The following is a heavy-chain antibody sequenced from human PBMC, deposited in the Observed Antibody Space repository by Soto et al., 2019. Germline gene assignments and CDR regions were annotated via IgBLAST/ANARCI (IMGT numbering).Heavy chain of an antibody. CDR1: GFTFDDYA. J-gene: IGHJ6*03. CDR3: AKGTNYYYYYYLDV. CDR2: ISWNSGSI. Sequence: EVQLVESGGGLVQPDRSLRLSCAASGFTFDDYAMHWVRQAPGKGLEWVSGISWNSGSIGYADSVKGRFTISRDNAKNSRYLQMNSLRAEDTALYYCAKGTNYYYYYYLDVWGKGTTVPVSS. V-gene: IGHV3-9*01.